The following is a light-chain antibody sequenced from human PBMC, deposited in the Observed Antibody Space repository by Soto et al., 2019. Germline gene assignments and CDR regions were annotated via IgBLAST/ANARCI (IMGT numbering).Light chain of an antibody. V-gene: IGKV3-20*01. CDR2: GTS. CDR3: QQCGSSST. J-gene: IGKJ5*01. Sequence: EIWLTQSPDTLSLSPGEISTLSGGASHKITAYSLAWYQQKPGQAPRLLIYGTSRRATGVPDRFSGSGSGTDFTLTISRLEPEDFAVYYCQQCGSSSTFGQGTRLEIK. CDR1: HKITAYS.